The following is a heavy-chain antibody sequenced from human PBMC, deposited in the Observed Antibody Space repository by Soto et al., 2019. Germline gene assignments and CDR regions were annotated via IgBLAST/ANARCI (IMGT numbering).Heavy chain of an antibody. D-gene: IGHD3-10*01. CDR1: GYTFTSYG. Sequence: ASVKVSCKASGYTFTSYGISWVRQAPGQGLEWMGWISTYNGNTKYAQKLQGRVTITRDTSASTAYMELSSLRSEDTAVYYCARDTAPVLLWFGELAPKGAFDYWGLGTLVTVSS. CDR2: ISTYNGNT. V-gene: IGHV1-18*01. J-gene: IGHJ4*02. CDR3: ARDTAPVLLWFGELAPKGAFDY.